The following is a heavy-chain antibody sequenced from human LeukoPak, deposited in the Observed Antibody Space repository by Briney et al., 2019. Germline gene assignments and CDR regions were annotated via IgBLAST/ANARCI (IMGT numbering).Heavy chain of an antibody. V-gene: IGHV1-18*01. CDR2: ISAYNGNT. J-gene: IGHJ6*02. CDR3: ARDRYCSGGSCFPTTYYYYYGMDV. CDR1: GYTFTSYG. D-gene: IGHD2-15*01. Sequence: ASVKVSCKASGYTFTSYGISWVRQAPGQGLEWMGWISAYNGNTNYAQKLQGRVTVTTDTSTSTAYMELRSLRSDDTAVYYCARDRYCSGGSCFPTTYYYYYGMDVWGQGTTVTVSS.